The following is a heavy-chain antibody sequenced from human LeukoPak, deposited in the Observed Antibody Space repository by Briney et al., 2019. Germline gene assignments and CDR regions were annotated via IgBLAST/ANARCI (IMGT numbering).Heavy chain of an antibody. CDR1: GYTFTSYA. CDR2: ISYDGSNK. CDR3: AREARRYSSGCSTFDY. Sequence: SCKASGYTFTSYAMHWVRQAPGKGLEWVAVISYDGSNKYYAGSVKGRFTISRDNSKNTLYLQMNSLRAEDTAVYYCAREARRYSSGCSTFDYWGQGTLVTVSS. D-gene: IGHD6-19*01. J-gene: IGHJ4*02. V-gene: IGHV3-30*04.